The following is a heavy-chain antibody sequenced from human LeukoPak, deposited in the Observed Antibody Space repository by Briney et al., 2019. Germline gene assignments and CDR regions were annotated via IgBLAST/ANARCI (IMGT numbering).Heavy chain of an antibody. CDR2: IYYSGST. D-gene: IGHD6-13*01. CDR3: ARLRSSSSWYSTTYFDY. V-gene: IGHV4-59*08. J-gene: IGHJ4*02. CDR1: GGSISSYY. Sequence: PSETLSLTCTASGGSISSYYWSWIRQPPGKGLEWIGYIYYSGSTNYNPSLKSRVAISVDTSKNQFSLKLSSVTAADTAVYYCARLRSSSSWYSTTYFDYWGQGTLVTVSS.